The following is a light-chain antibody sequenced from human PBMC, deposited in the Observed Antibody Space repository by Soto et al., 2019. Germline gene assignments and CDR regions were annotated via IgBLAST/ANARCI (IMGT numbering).Light chain of an antibody. Sequence: EIVLTQSPATLSVSPGERATLSCRASQSISSLLAWYQQKPGQAPRLLIYSASTRASGIPARFSGSGSGADFTLTISSLQSEDFEVYYCQQYYDWPITFGQGTRLDMK. CDR1: QSISSL. J-gene: IGKJ5*01. CDR2: SAS. CDR3: QQYYDWPIT. V-gene: IGKV3-15*01.